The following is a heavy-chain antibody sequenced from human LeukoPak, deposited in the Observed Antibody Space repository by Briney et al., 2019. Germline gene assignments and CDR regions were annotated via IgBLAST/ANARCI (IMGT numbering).Heavy chain of an antibody. V-gene: IGHV1-46*01. CDR2: INPSGGST. J-gene: IGHJ6*02. D-gene: IGHD4-17*01. CDR3: ASGNLGDYFAADYGMDV. Sequence: ASVKVSCKASGYIITSYHMHWVRQAPGQGPEWIGIINPSGGSTSYARKFQGRVTMTTDTSTSTAYMELRSLRSDDTAVYYCASGNLGDYFAADYGMDVWGQGTTVTVSS. CDR1: GYIITSYH.